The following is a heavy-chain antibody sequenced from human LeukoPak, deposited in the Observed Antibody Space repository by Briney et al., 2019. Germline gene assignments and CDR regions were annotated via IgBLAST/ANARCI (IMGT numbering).Heavy chain of an antibody. CDR1: GYTFTNYA. Sequence: SVKVSCKASGYTFTNYAISWVRQAPGQGLEWVGRIIPILGMTTYAQKFQGRVTITADKSTSTAYMELSSLRSDDTAVYYCARTNYYDSSGYQGAGTYYYGMDVWGPGTTVTVSS. J-gene: IGHJ6*02. CDR3: ARTNYYDSSGYQGAGTYYYGMDV. D-gene: IGHD3-22*01. CDR2: IIPILGMT. V-gene: IGHV1-69*04.